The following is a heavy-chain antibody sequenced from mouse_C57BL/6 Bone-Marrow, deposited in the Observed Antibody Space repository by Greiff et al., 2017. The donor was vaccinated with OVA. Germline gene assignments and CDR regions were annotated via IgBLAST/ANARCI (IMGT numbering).Heavy chain of an antibody. CDR3: ERGGNYCDSSSWFDY. J-gene: IGHJ3*01. Sequence: EVQLVESGGGLVKPGGSLKLSCAASGFTFSSYAMSWVRQTPEKRLEWVATISDGGSYTYYPDNVKGRFTMSRDNAKNNLYLQLSHLKSEDTAMYYCERGGNYCDSSSWFDYWGQGTLVTVSA. V-gene: IGHV5-4*01. D-gene: IGHD1-1*01. CDR2: ISDGGSYT. CDR1: GFTFSSYA.